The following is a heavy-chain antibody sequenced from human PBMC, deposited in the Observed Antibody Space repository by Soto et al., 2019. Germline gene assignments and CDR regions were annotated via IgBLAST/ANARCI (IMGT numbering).Heavy chain of an antibody. CDR1: GGSFSGYY. J-gene: IGHJ4*02. V-gene: IGHV4-34*01. CDR3: ARDGNLSYYDSSGYFDY. D-gene: IGHD3-22*01. CDR2: NNHSGST. Sequence: SETLSLTCAVYGGSFSGYYWSWIRQPPGKGLEWIGENNHSGSTSYNPSLKSRVTISVDTSKNQFSLKLSSVTAADTAVYYCARDGNLSYYDSSGYFDYWGQGTMVTVSP.